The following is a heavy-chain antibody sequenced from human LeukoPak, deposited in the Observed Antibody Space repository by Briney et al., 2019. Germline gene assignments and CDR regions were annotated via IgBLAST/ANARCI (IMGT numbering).Heavy chain of an antibody. J-gene: IGHJ1*01. D-gene: IGHD4-11*01. CDR2: IYYSGGT. CDR3: ARDDGYSNYGYFQH. CDR1: GGSISSYY. V-gene: IGHV4-59*12. Sequence: PSETLSLTCTVSGGSISSYYWSWIRQPPGKGLEWIGHIYYSGGTNYNPSLKSRVTMSVDTSKNQFSLKLSSVTAADTAVYYCARDDGYSNYGYFQHWGQGALVTVSS.